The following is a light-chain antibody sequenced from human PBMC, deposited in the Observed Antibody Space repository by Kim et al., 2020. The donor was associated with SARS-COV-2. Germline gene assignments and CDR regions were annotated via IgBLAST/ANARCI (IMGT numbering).Light chain of an antibody. Sequence: QCIPIPCTGTSSDVGSYNLVSWYQQHPGKAPKLMIYEVSKRPSGVSNRFSGSKSGNTASLTISGLQAEDEADYYCCSYAGSSTSVVFGGGTQLTVL. V-gene: IGLV2-23*02. CDR2: EVS. CDR1: SSDVGSYNL. J-gene: IGLJ2*01. CDR3: CSYAGSSTSVV.